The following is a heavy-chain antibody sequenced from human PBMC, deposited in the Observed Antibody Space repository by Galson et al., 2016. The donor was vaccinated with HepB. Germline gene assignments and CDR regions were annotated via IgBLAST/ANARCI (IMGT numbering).Heavy chain of an antibody. CDR1: GYTLTEVF. CDR2: FDPEDGET. D-gene: IGHD3-22*01. CDR3: VTDCRSSGSFNSGDN. Sequence: SVKVSCKVSGYTLTEVFMHWVRQAPGKGLEWMGDFDPEDGETTYAQKFQGRVTMTGDTSTDAAYMELRSLKSDDTAVYYCVTDCRSSGSFNSGDNWGQGTLVTVSS. J-gene: IGHJ4*02. V-gene: IGHV1-24*01.